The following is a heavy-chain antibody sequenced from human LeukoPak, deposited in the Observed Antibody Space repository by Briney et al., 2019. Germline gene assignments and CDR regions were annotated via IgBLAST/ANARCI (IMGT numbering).Heavy chain of an antibody. CDR2: VNPTTGKT. D-gene: IGHD1-26*01. Sequence: ASVKVSCKASGYTFTSYGISWVRQAPGQGLEWMGWVNPTTGKTGYAQKFQGRVTMTTNTSIITAFMELSSLRSEDTAIYFCARERFTGSYYRNAFDIWGQGTVVTVSS. CDR1: GYTFTSYG. J-gene: IGHJ3*02. CDR3: ARERFTGSYYRNAFDI. V-gene: IGHV1-8*01.